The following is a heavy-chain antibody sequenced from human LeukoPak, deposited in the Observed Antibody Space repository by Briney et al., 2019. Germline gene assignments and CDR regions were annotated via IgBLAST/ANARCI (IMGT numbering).Heavy chain of an antibody. CDR1: GYTFTSYG. V-gene: IGHV1-18*01. CDR2: ISANNGNT. Sequence: ASVKVSCKASGYTFTSYGISWVRQAPGQGLEWMGWISANNGNTNYAQKLQGRVTMTTDTSTSTAYMELRSLRSDDTAVYYCARDWVTGYDFWSGSYWFDPWGQGTLVTVSS. CDR3: ARDWVTGYDFWSGSYWFDP. D-gene: IGHD3-3*01. J-gene: IGHJ5*02.